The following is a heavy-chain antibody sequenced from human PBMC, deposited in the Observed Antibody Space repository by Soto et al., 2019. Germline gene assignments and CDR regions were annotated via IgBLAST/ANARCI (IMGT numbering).Heavy chain of an antibody. D-gene: IGHD6-6*01. CDR1: VFTFSSYA. CDR2: ISGSGGST. V-gene: IGHV3-23*01. J-gene: IGHJ4*02. Sequence: GGSLRLSCAASVFTFSSYAMSWVRQAPGKGLEWVSAISGSGGSTYYADSVKGRFTISRDNSKNTLYLQMNSLRAEDTAVYYCANLLEIFEYSSSTLTYWGQGTLVTVSS. CDR3: ANLLEIFEYSSSTLTY.